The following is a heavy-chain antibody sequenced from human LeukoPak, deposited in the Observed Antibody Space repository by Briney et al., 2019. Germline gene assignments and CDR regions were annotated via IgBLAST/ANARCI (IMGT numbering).Heavy chain of an antibody. Sequence: SETLSLTCTVSGGFISSHYWSWIRQAPGKGLEWIGYIYYSGSTNYNPSLKSRVTISVDTSKNQFSLKLSSVTAADTAMYYCARLIGDIAVSGTSWFVPWGQGTLVTVSS. CDR1: GGFISSHY. CDR3: ARLIGDIAVSGTSWFVP. D-gene: IGHD6-19*01. CDR2: IYYSGST. V-gene: IGHV4-59*11. J-gene: IGHJ5*02.